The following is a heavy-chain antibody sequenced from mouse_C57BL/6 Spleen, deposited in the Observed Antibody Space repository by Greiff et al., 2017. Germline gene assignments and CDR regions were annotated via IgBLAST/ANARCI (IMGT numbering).Heavy chain of an antibody. D-gene: IGHD2-4*01. Sequence: EVKLVESGGGLVKPGGSLTLSCAASGFTFSDYGMHWVRQAPEKGLEWVAYISSGSSTIYYAATVKGRFTISRDNAKNTLFLQMTSLRSEDTAMYYCARFDYDVPFAYWGQGTLVTVSA. CDR1: GFTFSDYG. CDR3: ARFDYDVPFAY. CDR2: ISSGSSTI. J-gene: IGHJ3*01. V-gene: IGHV5-17*01.